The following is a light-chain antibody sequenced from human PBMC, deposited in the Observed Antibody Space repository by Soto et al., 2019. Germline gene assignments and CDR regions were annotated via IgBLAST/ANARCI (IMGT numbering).Light chain of an antibody. V-gene: IGLV1-40*01. CDR1: SSNIGAGYN. J-gene: IGLJ2*01. Sequence: QSVLTQPPSVSGAPGQRVTISCTGSSSNIGAGYNVHWYQQVPGTAPKLLIYDNNNRPSGVPDRFFGSKSGTSASLAITGLQAEDEADYYCQSYDSSLSGSGVFGGGTKLTVL. CDR3: QSYDSSLSGSGV. CDR2: DNN.